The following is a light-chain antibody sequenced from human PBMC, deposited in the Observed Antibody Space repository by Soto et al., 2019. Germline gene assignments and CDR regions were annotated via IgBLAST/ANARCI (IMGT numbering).Light chain of an antibody. CDR2: GAS. CDR1: QSGSSNY. Sequence: EIVLTQSPGTLSLSPGERATLSCRASQSGSSNYLAWYQQKPGQAPRPLSYGASRGAAGIPDRFGGSGSGTEFPLTISILEPEDFAVYFCQQYGRSHIITFGQGTKLEVK. V-gene: IGKV3-20*01. J-gene: IGKJ2*01. CDR3: QQYGRSHIIT.